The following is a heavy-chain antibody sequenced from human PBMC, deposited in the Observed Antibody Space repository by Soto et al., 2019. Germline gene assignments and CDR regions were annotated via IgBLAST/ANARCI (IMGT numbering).Heavy chain of an antibody. Sequence: PXGSLRLSCAASEFTFSNYAMTWVRQAPGKGLEWVSAISNSGYSTYYAVSVKGRFTISRDNSKNTLYLQMNYLRAEDTAIYYCAKVLQYYYYGMDVWGRGTTVTVSS. V-gene: IGHV3-23*01. CDR2: ISNSGYST. CDR3: AKVLQYYYYGMDV. J-gene: IGHJ6*02. CDR1: EFTFSNYA.